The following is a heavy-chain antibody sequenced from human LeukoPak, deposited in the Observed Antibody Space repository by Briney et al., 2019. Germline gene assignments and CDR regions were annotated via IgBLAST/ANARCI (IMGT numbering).Heavy chain of an antibody. D-gene: IGHD6-19*01. CDR1: GYTFTGYY. CDR3: ARSGSSGWHDY. Sequence: ASVKVSCKASGYTFTGYYMHWVRQAPGQGLEWIGRINPNSGGTNYAQKFQGRVTMTRDTSISTAYLELSRLRSGDTAVYYCARSGSSGWHDYWGQGTLVTVSS. V-gene: IGHV1-2*06. CDR2: INPNSGGT. J-gene: IGHJ4*02.